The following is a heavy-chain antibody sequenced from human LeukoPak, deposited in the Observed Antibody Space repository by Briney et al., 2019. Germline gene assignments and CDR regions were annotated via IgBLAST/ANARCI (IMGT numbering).Heavy chain of an antibody. D-gene: IGHD3-22*01. CDR1: GGSISSYY. J-gene: IGHJ3*02. CDR2: IYYSGST. Sequence: SETLSLTWTVSGGSISSYYWSWIRQPPGKGLEWIGYIYYSGSTNYNPSLKSRVTISVDTSKNQFSLKLSSVTAADTAVYYCASLDSSGYYGAFDIWGQGTMVTVSS. CDR3: ASLDSSGYYGAFDI. V-gene: IGHV4-59*08.